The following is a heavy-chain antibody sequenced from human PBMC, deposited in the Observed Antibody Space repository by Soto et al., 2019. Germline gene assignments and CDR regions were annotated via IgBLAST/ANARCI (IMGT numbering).Heavy chain of an antibody. V-gene: IGHV3-7*01. CDR2: IKEDGSEK. CDR1: GFTFSRSW. Sequence: ESGGGLVQPGGSLRLSCAASGFTFSRSWMNWVRQAPGKGLEWVANIKEDGSEKDYVDCVKGRFTISRDNAKNSLSLQMNSLRAEDTAVYYCEKLNDYSRSLGIWGQGTMVTVSS. CDR3: EKLNDYSRSLGI. D-gene: IGHD2-15*01. J-gene: IGHJ3*02.